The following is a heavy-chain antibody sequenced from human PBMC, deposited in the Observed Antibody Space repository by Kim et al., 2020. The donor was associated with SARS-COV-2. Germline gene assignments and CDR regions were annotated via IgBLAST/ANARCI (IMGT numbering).Heavy chain of an antibody. CDR1: GFTFSSYA. D-gene: IGHD3-16*01. CDR3: AATLGAFFSFNY. V-gene: IGHV3-23*01. Sequence: GGSLRLSCVGSGFTFSSYAMSWVRQTPGRGLEWVSHIAAGGGTTYSPTVKGRATISRDHSKKTVYLSLNDLRPGDTAFYYFAATLGAFFSFNYWGQGVL. J-gene: IGHJ4*02. CDR2: IAAGGGTT.